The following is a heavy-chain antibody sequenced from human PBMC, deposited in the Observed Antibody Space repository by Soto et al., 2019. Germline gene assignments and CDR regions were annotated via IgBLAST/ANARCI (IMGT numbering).Heavy chain of an antibody. J-gene: IGHJ4*02. CDR3: ARDLKRYDFWSGYLFDY. Sequence: ASVKVSCKASGYTFTSYAMHWVRQAPGQRIEWMGRINAGNGNTKYSQKFQGRVTITRDTSASTAYMELSSLRSEDTAVYYCARDLKRYDFWSGYLFDYWGQGTLVTVSS. CDR2: INAGNGNT. V-gene: IGHV1-3*01. CDR1: GYTFTSYA. D-gene: IGHD3-3*01.